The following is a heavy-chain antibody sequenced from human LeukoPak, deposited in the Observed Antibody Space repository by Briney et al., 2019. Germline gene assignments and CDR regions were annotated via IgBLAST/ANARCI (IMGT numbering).Heavy chain of an antibody. CDR3: ARGRGYSGYDTTDY. J-gene: IGHJ4*02. D-gene: IGHD5-12*01. CDR1: GGSFSGYY. Sequence: SETLSLTCAVYGGSFSGYYWSWIRQPPGKGLEWIGEINHSGSTNYNPSLKSRVTISVDPSKNQFSLKLSSVTAADTAVYYCARGRGYSGYDTTDYWGQGTLVTVSS. V-gene: IGHV4-34*01. CDR2: INHSGST.